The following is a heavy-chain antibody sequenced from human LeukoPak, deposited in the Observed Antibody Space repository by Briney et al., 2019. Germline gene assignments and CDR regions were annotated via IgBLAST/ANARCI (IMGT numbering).Heavy chain of an antibody. D-gene: IGHD6-13*01. CDR1: GGSFSGYY. Sequence: PSETLSLTCAVYGGSFSGYYWSWIRQPPGKGLEWIGEINHSGSTNYNPSLKSRVTISVGTSKNQFSLKLSSVTAADTAVYYCARADIAAAGYPDYWGQGTLVTVSS. J-gene: IGHJ4*02. CDR2: INHSGST. V-gene: IGHV4-34*01. CDR3: ARADIAAAGYPDY.